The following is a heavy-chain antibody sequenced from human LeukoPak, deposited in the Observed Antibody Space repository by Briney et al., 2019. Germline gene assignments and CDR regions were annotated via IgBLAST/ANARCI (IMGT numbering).Heavy chain of an antibody. CDR3: ARDYYDFWSGYLHDAFDI. CDR2: ISSSSSTT. J-gene: IGHJ3*02. V-gene: IGHV3-48*01. CDR1: GGSISSYY. Sequence: ETLSLTCTVSGGSISSYYWSWVRQAPGKGLEWVSYISSSSSTTYYADSVKGRFTISRDNSKNTLYLQMNSLRAEDTAVYYCARDYYDFWSGYLHDAFDIWGQGTMVTVSS. D-gene: IGHD3-3*01.